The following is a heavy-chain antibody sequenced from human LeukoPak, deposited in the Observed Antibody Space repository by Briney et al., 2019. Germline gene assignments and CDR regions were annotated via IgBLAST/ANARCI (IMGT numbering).Heavy chain of an antibody. Sequence: ASVKVSCKASGYTFTSNWMHWVRQAPGQGLEWMGVINPTGDSAAYAQKFRGRLTMTRDTSTNTDYMELSSLRSDDTAVYYCARDVSNENSWWWDYWGQGTLVIVSS. J-gene: IGHJ4*02. V-gene: IGHV1-46*01. CDR1: GYTFTSNW. CDR2: INPTGDSA. D-gene: IGHD2-8*02. CDR3: ARDVSNENSWWWDY.